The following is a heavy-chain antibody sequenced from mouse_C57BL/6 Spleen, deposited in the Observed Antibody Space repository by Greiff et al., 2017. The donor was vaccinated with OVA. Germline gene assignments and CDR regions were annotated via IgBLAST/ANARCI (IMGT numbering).Heavy chain of an antibody. CDR2: INPSNGGT. V-gene: IGHV1-53*01. CDR1: GYTFTSYW. CDR3: ARTGQREAY. D-gene: IGHD6-1*01. Sequence: QVHVKQPGTELVKPGSSVKLSCKASGYTFTSYWMHWVKQRPGQGLEWIGNINPSNGGTNYNEKFKSKATLTVDKSSSTAYMQLSSLTSEDSSVYYCARTGQREAYWGQGTLVTVSA. J-gene: IGHJ3*01.